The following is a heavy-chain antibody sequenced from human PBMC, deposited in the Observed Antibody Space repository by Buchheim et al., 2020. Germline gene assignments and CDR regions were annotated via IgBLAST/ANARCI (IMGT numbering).Heavy chain of an antibody. J-gene: IGHJ3*02. CDR3: ARGIVGAYENPQWGAFDI. CDR1: GFTFSSYA. D-gene: IGHD1-26*01. CDR2: ISYDGSNK. V-gene: IGHV3-30-3*01. Sequence: QVQLVESGGGVVQPGRSLRLSCAASGFTFSSYAMHWVRQAPGKGLEWVAVISYDGSNKYYADSVKGRFTISRDNSKNTLYLQMNSLRAEDTAVYYCARGIVGAYENPQWGAFDIWGQGT.